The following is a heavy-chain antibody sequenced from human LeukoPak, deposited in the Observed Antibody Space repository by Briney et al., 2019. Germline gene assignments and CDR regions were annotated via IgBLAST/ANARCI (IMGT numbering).Heavy chain of an antibody. CDR2: INPNSSGT. V-gene: IGHV1-2*02. Sequence: GASVKVSCKASGYTFTGYYMHWVRQAPGQGLEWMGWINPNSSGTNYAQKFQGRVTMTRDTSISTAYMELSRLRSDDTAVYYCARDKGYCSSTSCYTGLNAFDIWGQGTMVTVSS. CDR1: GYTFTGYY. J-gene: IGHJ3*02. D-gene: IGHD2-2*02. CDR3: ARDKGYCSSTSCYTGLNAFDI.